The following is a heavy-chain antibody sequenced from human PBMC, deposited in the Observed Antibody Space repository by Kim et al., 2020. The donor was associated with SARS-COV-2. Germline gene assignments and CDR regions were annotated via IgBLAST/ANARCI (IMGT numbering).Heavy chain of an antibody. V-gene: IGHV1-69*01. J-gene: IGHJ4*02. D-gene: IGHD4-4*01. Sequence: KFQGRVTITADESTSTAYMELSSLRSEDTAVYYCAKSRDGYSRGPYYFDYWGQGTLVTVSS. CDR3: AKSRDGYSRGPYYFDY.